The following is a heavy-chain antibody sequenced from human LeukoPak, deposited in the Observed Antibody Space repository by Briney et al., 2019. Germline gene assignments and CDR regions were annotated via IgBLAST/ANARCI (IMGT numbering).Heavy chain of an antibody. Sequence: GASVKVSCKASGYTFTSYYMHWVRQAPGQGLEWMGWINPNSGGTNYAQKFQGRVTMTRDTSISTAYMELSRLRSDDTAVYYCARGYCSGGSCYSGDYWGQGTLVTVSS. CDR3: ARGYCSGGSCYSGDY. D-gene: IGHD2-15*01. CDR2: INPNSGGT. V-gene: IGHV1-2*02. CDR1: GYTFTSYY. J-gene: IGHJ4*02.